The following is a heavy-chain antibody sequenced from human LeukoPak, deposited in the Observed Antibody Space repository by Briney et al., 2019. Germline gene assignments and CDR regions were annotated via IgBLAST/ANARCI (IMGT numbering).Heavy chain of an antibody. CDR3: ARDHYVPSHDYGDYVVNYGMDV. CDR1: GGTFSSYA. J-gene: IGHJ6*02. CDR2: IIPILGIA. D-gene: IGHD4-17*01. V-gene: IGHV1-69*04. Sequence: GASVKVSCKASGGTFSSYAISWVRQAPGQGLEWMGRIIPILGIANYAQKFQGRVTITADKSTSTAYMELSSLRSEDTAVYYCARDHYVPSHDYGDYVVNYGMDVWGQGTTVTVSS.